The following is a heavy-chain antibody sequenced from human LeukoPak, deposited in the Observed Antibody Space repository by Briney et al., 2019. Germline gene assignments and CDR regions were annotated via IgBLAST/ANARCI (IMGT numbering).Heavy chain of an antibody. CDR2: ISSSSSYI. CDR3: FSGYNYGPEDY. J-gene: IGHJ4*01. V-gene: IGHV3-21*01. D-gene: IGHD5-18*01. Sequence: PGGSLRLSCAASGFTFSDYSVNWVRQAPGKGLEWVSHISSSSSYIYYADSVKGRFTISRDNSKNTLYLQMNSLRAEDTAVYYCFSGYNYGPEDYWGQGTLVTVSS. CDR1: GFTFSDYS.